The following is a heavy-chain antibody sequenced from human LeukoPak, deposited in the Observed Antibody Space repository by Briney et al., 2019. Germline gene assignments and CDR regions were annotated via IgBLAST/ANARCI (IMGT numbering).Heavy chain of an antibody. CDR1: GGSISSGGYY. J-gene: IGHJ6*02. V-gene: IGHV4-61*08. CDR3: ARIATVTIPYYYYGMDV. CDR2: IYYSGST. Sequence: SETLSLTCTVSGGSISSGGYYWSWIRQHPGTGLEWIGYIYYSGSTNYNPSLKSRVTISVDTSKNQFSLKLSSVTAADTAVYYCARIATVTIPYYYYGMDVWGQGTTVTVSS. D-gene: IGHD4-17*01.